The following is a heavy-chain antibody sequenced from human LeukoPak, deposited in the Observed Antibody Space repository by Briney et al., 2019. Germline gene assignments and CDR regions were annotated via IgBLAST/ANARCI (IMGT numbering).Heavy chain of an antibody. J-gene: IGHJ4*02. CDR2: IYSGGST. D-gene: IGHD6-19*01. Sequence: PGGSLRLSCAASGFTVSSNYMSWVRQAPGKGLEWVSVIYSGGSTYYADSVKGRFTISRDNSKNTLYLQMNSLRAEDTAVYYCARAPYSSGWYEYYFDYWGQGTQVTVSS. CDR1: GFTVSSNY. CDR3: ARAPYSSGWYEYYFDY. V-gene: IGHV3-53*01.